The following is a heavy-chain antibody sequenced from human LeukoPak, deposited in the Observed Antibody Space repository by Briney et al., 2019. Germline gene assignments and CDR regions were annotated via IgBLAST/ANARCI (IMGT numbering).Heavy chain of an antibody. J-gene: IGHJ4*02. CDR3: ARTEASSSWYAPHYFDY. D-gene: IGHD6-13*01. CDR1: GGSISSYY. CDR2: IYYSGST. V-gene: IGHV4-59*08. Sequence: SETLSLTCTVSGGSISSYYWSWIRQPPGKGLEWIGYIYYSGSTNYNPSLKSRVTISVDTSKNQFSLKLSSVTAADTAVYYCARTEASSSWYAPHYFDYWGQGTLVTVSS.